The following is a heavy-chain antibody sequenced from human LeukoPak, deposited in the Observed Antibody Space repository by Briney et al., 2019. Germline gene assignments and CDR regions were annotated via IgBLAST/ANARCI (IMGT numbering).Heavy chain of an antibody. V-gene: IGHV3-23*01. CDR3: AKERSSYYDYAMDV. CDR2: ISNSDGST. J-gene: IGHJ6*02. Sequence: GGSLRLSSAASGFSFSGYAMSWVRQAPGKGLEWVSAISNSDGSTYYADSMKGRLTISRDNSKNTLYLQMNSLRAEDTAVYYCAKERSSYYDYAMDVWGQGTTVTVSS. D-gene: IGHD4-17*01. CDR1: GFSFSGYA.